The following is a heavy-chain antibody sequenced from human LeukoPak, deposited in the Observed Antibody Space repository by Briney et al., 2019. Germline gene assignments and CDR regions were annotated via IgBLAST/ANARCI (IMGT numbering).Heavy chain of an antibody. CDR2: INSDGSST. CDR1: GFTFSSYW. Sequence: GGSLRLSCAASGFTFSSYWMHWVRRAPGKGLVWVSRINSDGSSTSYADSVKGRFTISRDNAKNTLYLQMNSLRAEDTAVYYCAREGYSYGPLYFDYWGQGTLVTVSS. CDR3: AREGYSYGPLYFDY. J-gene: IGHJ4*02. V-gene: IGHV3-74*01. D-gene: IGHD5-18*01.